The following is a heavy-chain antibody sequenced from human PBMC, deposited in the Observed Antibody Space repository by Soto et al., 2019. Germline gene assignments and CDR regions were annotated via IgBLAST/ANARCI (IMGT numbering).Heavy chain of an antibody. J-gene: IGHJ5*02. Sequence: QVQLVQSGAEEKKPGASVKVSCKASGYTFTTSAFHWVRQAPGQRLEWMGWINAANGDTEYSQKFWDRVTITRDTSASTAYMKLSSLRPEDTAVYFCARDRGGSTGWFDPWGQGTLVTVSS. D-gene: IGHD3-16*01. V-gene: IGHV1-3*05. CDR3: ARDRGGSTGWFDP. CDR2: INAANGDT. CDR1: GYTFTTSA.